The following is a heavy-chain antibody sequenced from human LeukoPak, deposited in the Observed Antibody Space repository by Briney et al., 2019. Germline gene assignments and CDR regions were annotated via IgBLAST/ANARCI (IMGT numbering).Heavy chain of an antibody. Sequence: SETLSLTCTISGGSISSGGYYWSWIRQHPEKGLEWIGYIYYSGSTYYNPSLKSRVTISVDTSKNQFSLKLSSVTAADTAVYYCASGDGYNNDYWGQGTLVTVSS. D-gene: IGHD5-24*01. CDR3: ASGDGYNNDY. V-gene: IGHV4-31*03. CDR2: IYYSGST. CDR1: GGSISSGGYY. J-gene: IGHJ4*02.